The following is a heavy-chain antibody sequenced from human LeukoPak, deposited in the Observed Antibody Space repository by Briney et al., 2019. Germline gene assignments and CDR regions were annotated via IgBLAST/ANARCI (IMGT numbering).Heavy chain of an antibody. J-gene: IGHJ4*02. D-gene: IGHD6-19*01. CDR2: IRYDGNNK. CDR1: GFTFSDYS. CDR3: AKDQWLVYRLDY. V-gene: IGHV3-30*02. Sequence: PGGSLRLSCAASGFTFSDYSMHWVRQAPGKGLNWVAFIRYDGNNKYYADSVKGRFTISRDNSKNTLYLQMNSLRAEDTAVYYCAKDQWLVYRLDYWGQGTLVTVSS.